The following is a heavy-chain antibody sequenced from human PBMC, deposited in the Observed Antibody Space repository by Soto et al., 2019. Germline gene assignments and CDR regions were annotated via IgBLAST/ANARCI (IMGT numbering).Heavy chain of an antibody. V-gene: IGHV4-59*08. CDR3: ARHTPHTAMVWNYFDY. J-gene: IGHJ4*02. CDR1: GGSISSYY. Sequence: QVQLQESGPGLVKPSETLSLTCTVSGGSISSYYWSWIRQPPGKGLEWIGYIYYSGITNYNPSLKSRVTISVDTSKNQFSLKLSSVTAADTAVYYCARHTPHTAMVWNYFDYWGQGTLVTVSS. D-gene: IGHD5-18*01. CDR2: IYYSGIT.